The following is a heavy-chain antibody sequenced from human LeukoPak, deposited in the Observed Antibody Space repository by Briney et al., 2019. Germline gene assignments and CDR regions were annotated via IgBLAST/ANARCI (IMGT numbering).Heavy chain of an antibody. V-gene: IGHV3-23*01. CDR2: ITSSGGTI. CDR3: AKDRHPYSTSSDY. CDR1: GFTFSTYA. D-gene: IGHD6-6*01. J-gene: IGHJ4*02. Sequence: GGSLRLSCAASGFTFSTYALSWVRQVPGRGLEWVASITSSGGTIYYADSVKGRFTFSRDNSKDTLYLQMNSLRAEDTAIYYCAKDRHPYSTSSDYWGQGTLVTVSS.